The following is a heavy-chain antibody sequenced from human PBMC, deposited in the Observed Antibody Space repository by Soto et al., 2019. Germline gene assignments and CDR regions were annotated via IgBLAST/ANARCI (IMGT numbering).Heavy chain of an antibody. D-gene: IGHD3-22*01. Sequence: LSLTCAASGFTFSSYGMHWVRQAPGKGLEWVAVISYDGSNKYYADSVKGRFTISRDNSKNTLYLQMNSLRAEDTAVYYCAKDSPYYYDSSGSYFDYWGQGTLVTVSS. V-gene: IGHV3-30*18. J-gene: IGHJ4*02. CDR1: GFTFSSYG. CDR2: ISYDGSNK. CDR3: AKDSPYYYDSSGSYFDY.